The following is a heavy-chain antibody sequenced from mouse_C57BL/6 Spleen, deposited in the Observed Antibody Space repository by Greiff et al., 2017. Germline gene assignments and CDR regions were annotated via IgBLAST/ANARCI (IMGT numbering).Heavy chain of an antibody. CDR2: ISDGGSYT. CDR1: GFTFSSYA. D-gene: IGHD2-5*01. CDR3: ARDDYSSYGWFAY. V-gene: IGHV5-4*01. J-gene: IGHJ3*01. Sequence: EVMLVESGGGLVKPGGSLKLSCAASGFTFSSYAMSWVRQTPEKRLEWVATISDGGSYTYYPDNVKGRFTISRDNAKNNLYLQMSHLKSEDTAMYYCARDDYSSYGWFAYWGQGTLVTVSA.